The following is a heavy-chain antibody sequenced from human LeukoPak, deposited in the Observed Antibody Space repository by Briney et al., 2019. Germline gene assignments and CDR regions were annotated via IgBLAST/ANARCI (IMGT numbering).Heavy chain of an antibody. Sequence: ASVTVSCKASGGTFSSYAISWVRQAPRQGLEWMGGIIPIFGTANYAQKLQGRVTMTTDTSTSTAYMELRSLRSDDTAVYYCARAVVAATPNNWFDPWGQGTLVTVSS. V-gene: IGHV1-69*05. D-gene: IGHD2-15*01. CDR2: IIPIFGTA. CDR1: GGTFSSYA. J-gene: IGHJ5*02. CDR3: ARAVVAATPNNWFDP.